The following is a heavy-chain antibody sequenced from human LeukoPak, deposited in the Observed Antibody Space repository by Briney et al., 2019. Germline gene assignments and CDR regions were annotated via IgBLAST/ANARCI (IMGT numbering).Heavy chain of an antibody. Sequence: PSETLSLTCTVSGCSISSSSYYWGWMPPPQGMELEWFGSIYYSGSTYYNPSLKSRVTISVDTTKNQFSLKLSSVTAADTAVYYCARIRLLTAAGTCWGQGTLVTVSS. J-gene: IGHJ4*02. CDR2: IYYSGST. D-gene: IGHD6-13*01. CDR1: GCSISSSSYY. V-gene: IGHV4-39*01. CDR3: ARIRLLTAAGTC.